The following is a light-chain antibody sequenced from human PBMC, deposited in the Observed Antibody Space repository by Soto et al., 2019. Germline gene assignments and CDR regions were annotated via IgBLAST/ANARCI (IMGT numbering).Light chain of an antibody. J-gene: IGLJ1*01. Sequence: QYALTQPGSVSGAPGQSITVSCSGTSNDGGGYNYVSWYQQHPGKAPKLMIYDVSNQPSGVSNRFSGSKSGNTAFLIISGLQADDEADYYSPSYTSSSTRVFGTGTKVTV. CDR1: SNDGGGYNY. CDR3: PSYTSSSTRV. CDR2: DVS. V-gene: IGLV2-14*01.